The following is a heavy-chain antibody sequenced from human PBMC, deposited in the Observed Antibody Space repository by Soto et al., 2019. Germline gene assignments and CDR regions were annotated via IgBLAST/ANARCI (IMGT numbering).Heavy chain of an antibody. J-gene: IGHJ6*02. D-gene: IGHD1-26*01. CDR2: IYYSGST. Sequence: SETLSLTCTVSGGSISSYYWSWIRQPPGRGLEWIAYIYYSGSTNYNPSLKSRVTISVDTSKNQFSLKLSSVTAADTAVYYCARGDGSVTAGYYYYGMDVWGQGTTVTVSS. V-gene: IGHV4-59*01. CDR3: ARGDGSVTAGYYYYGMDV. CDR1: GGSISSYY.